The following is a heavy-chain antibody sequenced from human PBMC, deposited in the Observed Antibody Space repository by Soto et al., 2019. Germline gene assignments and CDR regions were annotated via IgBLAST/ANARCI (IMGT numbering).Heavy chain of an antibody. J-gene: IGHJ2*01. Sequence: EVQLLESGGGLVQPGGSLSLSCAASGFTFSSYAMSWVRQTPGKGLEWVAGISGSGGATYYADAVKGRLTISRDNSNNTLYPQMNSLRAEDTAVYYCAKDLGPPVRSHYPYWYFDVGGRGTLVTVSS. CDR2: ISGSGGAT. CDR1: GFTFSSYA. V-gene: IGHV3-23*01. CDR3: AKDLGPPVRSHYPYWYFDV. D-gene: IGHD3-10*01.